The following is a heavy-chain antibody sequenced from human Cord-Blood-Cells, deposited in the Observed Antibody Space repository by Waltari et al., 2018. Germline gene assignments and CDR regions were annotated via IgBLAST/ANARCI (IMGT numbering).Heavy chain of an antibody. Sequence: QVQLVQSGAEVKKPGSSVKVSCKASGGTFSSYAISWVRQAPGHGLEWMGGIIPIFGTANYAQEFQGRVTITADESTSTAYMELSSLRSEDTAVYYCARSGSLDFWSGYLSYYYYMDVWGKGTTVTVSS. CDR2: IIPIFGTA. D-gene: IGHD3-3*01. CDR3: ARSGSLDFWSGYLSYYYYMDV. CDR1: GGTFSSYA. J-gene: IGHJ6*03. V-gene: IGHV1-69*01.